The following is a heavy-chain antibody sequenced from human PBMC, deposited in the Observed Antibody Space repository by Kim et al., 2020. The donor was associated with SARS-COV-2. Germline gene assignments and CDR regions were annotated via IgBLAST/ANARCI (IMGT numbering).Heavy chain of an antibody. V-gene: IGHV4-38-2*02. CDR3: ASRPKPKYSSGWKNAFDI. J-gene: IGHJ3*02. CDR2: IYHSGST. Sequence: SETLSLTCTVSGYSISSGYYWGWIRQPPGKGLEWIGSIYHSGSTYYNPSLKSRVTISVDTSKNQFSLKLSSVTAADTAVYYCASRPKPKYSSGWKNAFDIWGQGTMVTVSS. CDR1: GYSISSGYY. D-gene: IGHD6-19*01.